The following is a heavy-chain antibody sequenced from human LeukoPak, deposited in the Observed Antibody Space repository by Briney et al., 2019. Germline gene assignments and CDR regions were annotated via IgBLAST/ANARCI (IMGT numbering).Heavy chain of an antibody. Sequence: SETLSLTCTVSGGSISSSSYYWGWIRQPPGKGLEWIGSIYYSGSTYYNPSLKSRVTISVDTSKNQFSLKLSSVTAADTAVYYCARQQPGYCSNTSCLNEVDYWGQGTLVTVSS. V-gene: IGHV4-39*01. CDR2: IYYSGST. CDR3: ARQQPGYCSNTSCLNEVDY. D-gene: IGHD2-2*01. J-gene: IGHJ4*02. CDR1: GGSISSSSYY.